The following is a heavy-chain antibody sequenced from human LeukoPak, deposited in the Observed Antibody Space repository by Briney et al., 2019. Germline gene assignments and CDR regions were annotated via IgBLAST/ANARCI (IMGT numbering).Heavy chain of an antibody. V-gene: IGHV3-23*01. D-gene: IGHD2-2*01. CDR3: AKEEVPNDY. J-gene: IGHJ4*02. CDR2: ISISGGTT. CDR1: GFTFSNSA. Sequence: QPGGSLRLSCEVSGFTFSNSAMSWVRHAPGKGLEWVSGISISGGTTYYAASVKGRFTISRDNSKNTVYLQLNSLRAEDTAVYYCAKEEVPNDYWGQGTLVTVSS.